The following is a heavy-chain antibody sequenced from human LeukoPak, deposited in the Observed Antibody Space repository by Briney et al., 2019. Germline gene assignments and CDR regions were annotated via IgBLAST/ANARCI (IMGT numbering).Heavy chain of an antibody. D-gene: IGHD3-22*01. CDR2: IWYDGSNK. V-gene: IGHV3-33*01. J-gene: IGHJ4*02. CDR3: ARDERGYYNSSGFFGAIDY. CDR1: GFTFNSYA. Sequence: PGGSLRLSCAASGFTFNSYAMHWVRQAPGKGLEWVAFIWYDGSNKYYADSVRGRFTMSRDNSKNTLDLQMNCLRAEDTAVYYCARDERGYYNSSGFFGAIDYWGQGTLVTVSS.